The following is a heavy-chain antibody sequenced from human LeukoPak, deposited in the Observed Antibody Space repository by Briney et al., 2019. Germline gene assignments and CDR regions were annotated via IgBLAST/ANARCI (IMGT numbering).Heavy chain of an antibody. CDR1: GGSISSYY. CDR3: ARSGYCYDSSGYWAPDDAFDI. CDR2: IYYSGST. D-gene: IGHD3-22*01. Sequence: PSETLSLTCTVSGGSISSYYWSWIRQPPGKGLEWIGYIYYSGSTNYNPSLKSRVTISVDTSKNQFSLKLSSVTAADTAVYYCARSGYCYDSSGYWAPDDAFDIWGQGTMVTVSS. J-gene: IGHJ3*02. V-gene: IGHV4-59*01.